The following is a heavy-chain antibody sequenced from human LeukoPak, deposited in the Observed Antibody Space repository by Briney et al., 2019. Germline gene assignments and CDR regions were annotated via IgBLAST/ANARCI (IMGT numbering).Heavy chain of an antibody. CDR1: GYTFTSYG. D-gene: IGHD3-3*01. Sequence: GASVKVSCKASGYTFTSYGISWVRQAPGQGLEWMGWISAYNGNTNYAQKLQGRVTMTTDTSTSTAYMELRSLRSDDTAVYYCARGPEPDYDFWSGLSSRPQLLFDYWGQGTLVTVSS. V-gene: IGHV1-18*01. J-gene: IGHJ4*02. CDR2: ISAYNGNT. CDR3: ARGPEPDYDFWSGLSSRPQLLFDY.